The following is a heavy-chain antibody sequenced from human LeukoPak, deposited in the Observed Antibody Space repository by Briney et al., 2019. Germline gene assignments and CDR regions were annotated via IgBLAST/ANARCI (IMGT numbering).Heavy chain of an antibody. CDR1: GFTFSSYW. Sequence: GGSLRLSCAASGFTFSSYWMHWVRQAPGEGLEWVAYITSDSKSIYYADSLNGRFTISRDNAKNSLYLQMNSLGDGDTAVYYCAREIRGYYLDYWGQGIPVTVSS. D-gene: IGHD6-25*01. CDR3: AREIRGYYLDY. CDR2: ITSDSKSI. V-gene: IGHV3-48*02. J-gene: IGHJ4*02.